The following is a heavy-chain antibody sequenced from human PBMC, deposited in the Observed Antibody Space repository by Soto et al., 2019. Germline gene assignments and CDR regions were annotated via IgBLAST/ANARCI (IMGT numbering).Heavy chain of an antibody. CDR1: GGSISSYY. CDR2: IYYSGST. D-gene: IGHD6-19*01. CDR3: ARVAYSSGRSTVFDY. V-gene: IGHV4-59*01. J-gene: IGHJ4*02. Sequence: SETLSLTCTVSGGSISSYYWSWIRQPPGKGLEWIGYIYYSGSTNYNPSLKSRVTISVDTSKNQFSLKLSSVTAADTAVYYCARVAYSSGRSTVFDYWGQGTLVTVSS.